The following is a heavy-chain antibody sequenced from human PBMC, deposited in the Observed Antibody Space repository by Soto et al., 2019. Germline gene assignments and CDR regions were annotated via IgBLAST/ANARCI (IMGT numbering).Heavy chain of an antibody. D-gene: IGHD5-12*01. CDR2: IIPIFGTA. CDR1: GGTFSSYA. V-gene: IGHV1-69*01. CDR3: ARYGGYSGYGAFDI. J-gene: IGHJ3*02. Sequence: SVKVSCKASGGTFSSYAISWVLQAPGQGLEWMGGIIPIFGTANYAQKFQGRVTITADESTSTAYMELSSLRSEDTAVYYCARYGGYSGYGAFDIWGQGTMVTVSS.